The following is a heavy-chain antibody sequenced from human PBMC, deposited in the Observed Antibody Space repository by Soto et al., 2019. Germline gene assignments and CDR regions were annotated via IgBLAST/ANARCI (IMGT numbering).Heavy chain of an antibody. CDR2: ISSTVSYT. V-gene: IGHV3-11*05. CDR3: ARDGSGWASYFDY. Sequence: QVQLVESGGGLVKPGGSLTLSCAASGFTFSDYYMSWIRQSPGKGLEWVSYISSTVSYTNYADSVKGRFTISRDNAKNSLYLQMNSLRAEDTAVYYCARDGSGWASYFDYWGQGTLVTVSS. CDR1: GFTFSDYY. D-gene: IGHD6-19*01. J-gene: IGHJ4*02.